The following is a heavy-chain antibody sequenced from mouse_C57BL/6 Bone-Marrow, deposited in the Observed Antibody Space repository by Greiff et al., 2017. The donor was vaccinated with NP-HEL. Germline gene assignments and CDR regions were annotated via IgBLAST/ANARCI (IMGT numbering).Heavy chain of an antibody. J-gene: IGHJ4*01. CDR2: IYPGSGNT. CDR1: GYTFTDYY. CDR3: ARWGWNYAMDY. Sequence: VKLQESGAELVRPGASVKLSCKASGYTFTDYYINWVKQRPGQGLEWIARIYPGSGNTYYNEKFKGKATLTAEKSSSTAYMQLSSLTSEDSAVYFCARWGWNYAMDYWGQGTSVTVSS. V-gene: IGHV1-76*01. D-gene: IGHD3-3*01.